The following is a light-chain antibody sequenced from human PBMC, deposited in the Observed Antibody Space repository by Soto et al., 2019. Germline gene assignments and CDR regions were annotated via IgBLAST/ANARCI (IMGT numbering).Light chain of an antibody. CDR3: DSYSTSTSYV. Sequence: QSALTQPASVSGSPGQSITISCTGTISDIGAYNSVSWYQHHPGNAPKHIIYEVSNRPSGVSNRFSGSKSGNTASLTISGLQAEDEADYYCDSYSTSTSYVFGSGTKLTVL. J-gene: IGLJ1*01. V-gene: IGLV2-14*01. CDR1: ISDIGAYNS. CDR2: EVS.